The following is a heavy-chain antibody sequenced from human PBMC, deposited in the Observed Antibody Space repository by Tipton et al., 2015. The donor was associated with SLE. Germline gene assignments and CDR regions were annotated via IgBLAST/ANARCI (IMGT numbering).Heavy chain of an antibody. CDR2: IYYSGST. V-gene: IGHV4-39*07. J-gene: IGHJ4*02. Sequence: TLSLTCTVSGGSISSSSYYWGWIRQPPGKGLEWIGSIYYSGSTYYNPSLKSRVTISVDTSKNQFSLKLSSVTAADTAVYYCATHTLGISLPFDYWGQGTLVTVSS. CDR1: GGSISSSSYY. D-gene: IGHD7-27*01. CDR3: ATHTLGISLPFDY.